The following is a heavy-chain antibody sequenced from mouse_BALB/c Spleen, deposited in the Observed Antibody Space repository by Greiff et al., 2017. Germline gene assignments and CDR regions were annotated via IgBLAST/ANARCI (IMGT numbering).Heavy chain of an antibody. J-gene: IGHJ2*01. CDR3: ARGKGGYFDD. Sequence: QVQLKESGPGLVQPSQSLSITCTVSGFSLTSYGVHWVRQSPGKGLEWLGVIWSGGSTDYNAAFISRLSISKDNSKSQVFFKMNSLQANDTAIYYCARGKGGYFDDWGQGTTLTVSS. CDR1: GFSLTSYG. V-gene: IGHV2-2*02. CDR2: IWSGGST.